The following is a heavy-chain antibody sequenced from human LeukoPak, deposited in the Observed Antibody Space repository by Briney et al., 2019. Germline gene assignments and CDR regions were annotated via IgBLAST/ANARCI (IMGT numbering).Heavy chain of an antibody. Sequence: ASVKVSCKVSGYTLTELSMHWVRQAPGKGLEWMGGFDPEDGETIYAQKFQGRVTMTEDTSTDTAYMELRSLRSDDTAVYYCARDKSGCRTYYYYGMDVWGQGTTVTVSS. CDR1: GYTLTELS. CDR3: ARDKSGCRTYYYYGMDV. V-gene: IGHV1-24*01. D-gene: IGHD3-3*01. J-gene: IGHJ6*02. CDR2: FDPEDGET.